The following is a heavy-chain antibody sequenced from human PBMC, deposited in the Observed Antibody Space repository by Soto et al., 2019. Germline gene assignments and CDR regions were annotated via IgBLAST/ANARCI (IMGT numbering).Heavy chain of an antibody. Sequence: PSETLSLTCTVSGGSISSSYSYWGWIRQPPGKGLEWIGSFYYSGSTYYNPSLKSRVTISVDTSKNQFSLKLSSVTAADTAVYYCARPAYCSGPSCYGRHFDYWGQGTPVTVSS. V-gene: IGHV4-39*01. CDR3: ARPAYCSGPSCYGRHFDY. D-gene: IGHD2-2*01. CDR1: GGSISSSYSY. CDR2: FYYSGST. J-gene: IGHJ4*02.